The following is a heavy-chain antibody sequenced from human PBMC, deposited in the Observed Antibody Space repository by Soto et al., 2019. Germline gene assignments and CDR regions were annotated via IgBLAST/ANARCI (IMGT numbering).Heavy chain of an antibody. CDR2: NSAYNGNT. CDR1: RYTFTSLG. D-gene: IGHD3-3*01. J-gene: IGHJ5*02. CDR3: ARQSYDLRTVIPAGFDI. V-gene: IGHV1-18*01. Sequence: ASVKGSCKASRYTFTSLGIRWVRQAPGQGTEWMGWNSAYNGNTNYAQELQGRVTMTTETSTSTAYMELRSLRSDDTAVYYCARQSYDLRTVIPAGFDIWGQGTLVTVS.